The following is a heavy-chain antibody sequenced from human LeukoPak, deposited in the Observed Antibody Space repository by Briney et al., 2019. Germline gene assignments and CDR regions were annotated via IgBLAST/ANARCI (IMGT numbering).Heavy chain of an antibody. CDR2: IYYSGST. Sequence: SETLSLTCAVYGGSFSGYYWGWIRQPPGKGLEWIGSIYYSGSTYYNPSLKSRVTISVDTSKNQFSLKLSSVTAADTAVYYCARSLPASIAARPDWFDPWGQGTLVTVSS. D-gene: IGHD6-6*01. CDR3: ARSLPASIAARPDWFDP. J-gene: IGHJ5*02. CDR1: GGSFSGYY. V-gene: IGHV4-39*01.